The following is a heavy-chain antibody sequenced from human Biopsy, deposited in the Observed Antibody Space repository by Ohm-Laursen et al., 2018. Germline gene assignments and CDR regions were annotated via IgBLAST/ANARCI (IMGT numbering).Heavy chain of an antibody. CDR1: GGTFSKYG. CDR3: ATKLTGYFHH. J-gene: IGHJ1*01. D-gene: IGHD3-9*01. CDR2: NIPFLGTG. Sequence: GATVKISCKAPGGTFSKYGVNWVRQAPGQGLEWLGGNIPFLGTGNYAPMFHGRVTVVADTSTSTATMELRSLRPDDTAVYYCATKLTGYFHHWGQGTLVVVSS. V-gene: IGHV1-69*06.